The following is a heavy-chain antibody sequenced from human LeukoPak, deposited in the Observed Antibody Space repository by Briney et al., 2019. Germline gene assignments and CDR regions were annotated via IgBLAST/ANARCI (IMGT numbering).Heavy chain of an antibody. D-gene: IGHD2-15*01. CDR1: GYTFTGYY. Sequence: ASVKVSCKASGYTFTGYYMHWVRQAPGQGLEWMGWMNPNSGNTGYAQKFQGRVTMTRNTSISTAYMELSSLRSEDTAVYYCARGGGSWYERPNWFDPWGQGTLVTVSS. CDR2: MNPNSGNT. V-gene: IGHV1-8*02. CDR3: ARGGGSWYERPNWFDP. J-gene: IGHJ5*02.